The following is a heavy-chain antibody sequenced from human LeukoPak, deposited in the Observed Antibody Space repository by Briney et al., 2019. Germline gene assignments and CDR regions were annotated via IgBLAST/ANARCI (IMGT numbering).Heavy chain of an antibody. CDR3: AITLYCSSTSCYSYYGMDV. CDR1: GYTFTSYG. D-gene: IGHD2-2*01. Sequence: GASVKVSCKASGYTFTSYGISWVRQAPGQGLEWMGCLSAYNGNTNYAQKLQGRVTMTTDTSTSTAYMELRSLRSDDTAVYYCAITLYCSSTSCYSYYGMDVWGQGTTVTVSS. J-gene: IGHJ6*02. V-gene: IGHV1-18*01. CDR2: LSAYNGNT.